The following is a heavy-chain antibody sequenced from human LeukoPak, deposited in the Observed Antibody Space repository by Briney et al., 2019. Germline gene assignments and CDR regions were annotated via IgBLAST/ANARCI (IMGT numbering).Heavy chain of an antibody. CDR1: GGSISSYY. CDR2: IYTSGST. V-gene: IGHV4-4*07. D-gene: IGHD3-10*01. Sequence: SETLSLTCTVSGGSISSYYWSWIRQPAAKGLEWIGRIYTSGSTNYNPSLKSRVTMSVDTSKNQFSLKLSSVTAADTAVYYCARESFQFYYGSGSSPYYFDYWGQGTLVTVSS. J-gene: IGHJ4*02. CDR3: ARESFQFYYGSGSSPYYFDY.